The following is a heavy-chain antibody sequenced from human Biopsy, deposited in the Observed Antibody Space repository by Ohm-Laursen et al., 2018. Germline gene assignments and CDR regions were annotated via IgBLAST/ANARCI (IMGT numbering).Heavy chain of an antibody. CDR1: GGIFNSYG. D-gene: IGHD1-26*01. V-gene: IGHV1-69*01. J-gene: IGHJ6*02. CDR3: AVRSQGDITYYYYGMDV. Sequence: SSVKVSCKASGGIFNSYGISWVRQAPGQGLEWMGGIIAIFGTPNYAQKFQGRVTITADESTNTIYMELSSLTSEDTAVYYCAVRSQGDITYYYYGMDVWGQGTTVTVSS. CDR2: IIAIFGTP.